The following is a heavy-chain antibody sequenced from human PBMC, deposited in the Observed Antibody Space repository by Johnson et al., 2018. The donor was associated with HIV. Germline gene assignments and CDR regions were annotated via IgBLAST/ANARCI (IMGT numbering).Heavy chain of an antibody. Sequence: VQLVESGGGVVRPGGSLRLSCAASGFTFDDYGMSWVRQAPGKGLEWVSGISWNSGSIGYADSVKGRFTISRDNAKNSLYLQMNSLRVEDTALYYCARGGAYCVGDCNAFDIWGQGTMVTVSS. D-gene: IGHD2-21*02. CDR1: GFTFDDYG. CDR2: ISWNSGSI. V-gene: IGHV3-20*04. J-gene: IGHJ3*02. CDR3: ARGGAYCVGDCNAFDI.